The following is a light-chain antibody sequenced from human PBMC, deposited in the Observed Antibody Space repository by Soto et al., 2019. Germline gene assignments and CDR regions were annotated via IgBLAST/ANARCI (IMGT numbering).Light chain of an antibody. V-gene: IGKV1-9*01. CDR1: QGISSY. Sequence: IQLTQSPSSLSASVGDRVTITCRASQGISSYLAWYQQKPGKAPKLLIYAASTLQSGVPSRFSGSGSGTDFTLTISGLQPEDFATYYCQQLNSYVSITFGQGTRLEIK. CDR3: QQLNSYVSIT. CDR2: AAS. J-gene: IGKJ5*01.